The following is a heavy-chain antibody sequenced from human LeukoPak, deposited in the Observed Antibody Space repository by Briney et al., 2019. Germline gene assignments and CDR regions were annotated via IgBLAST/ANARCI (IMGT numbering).Heavy chain of an antibody. D-gene: IGHD1-26*01. V-gene: IGHV1-18*01. J-gene: IGHJ6*02. CDR2: ISAYNGNT. CDR3: ARDQKVGATPYFGMDV. CDR1: GYTFTSYG. Sequence: ASVKVSCKASGYTFTSYGISWVRQAPGQGLEWMGWISAYNGNTNYAQKLQGRVTIIADKFTSTAYMELSSLRSEDTAMYYCARDQKVGATPYFGMDVWGQGTTVTASS.